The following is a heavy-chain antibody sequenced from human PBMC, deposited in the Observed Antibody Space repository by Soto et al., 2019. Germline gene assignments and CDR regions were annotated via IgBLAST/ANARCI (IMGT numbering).Heavy chain of an antibody. CDR1: GVSITSYY. CDR2: KFYSGSS. CDR3: ARVLPGCTKGVCYIHWFYP. J-gene: IGHJ5*02. Sequence: QVQLQESGPGLVKPSETLSLTCNVSGVSITSYYWTWIRQPPGKGLEWLGYKFYSGSSNYNPSLQRRVIISVDTSRNQFTRHRTSVTAADTAVEYCARVLPGCTKGVCYIHWFYPWGQGTLVTVSS. V-gene: IGHV4-59*01. D-gene: IGHD2-8*01.